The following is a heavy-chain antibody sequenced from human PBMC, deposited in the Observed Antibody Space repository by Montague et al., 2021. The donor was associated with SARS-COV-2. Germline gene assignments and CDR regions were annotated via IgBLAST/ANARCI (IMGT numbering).Heavy chain of an antibody. D-gene: IGHD6-19*01. J-gene: IGHJ3*02. CDR2: IYYSGST. V-gene: IGHV4-61*08. Sequence: SETLSLTCTVSDGSVSSSGYYWGWIRQPPGKGLEWIGYIYYSGSTNYNPSLKSRVTISVDTSKNQFSLKLSSVTAADTAVYYCARGSGWMGNAFDIWGQGTMVTVSS. CDR3: ARGSGWMGNAFDI. CDR1: DGSVSSSGYY.